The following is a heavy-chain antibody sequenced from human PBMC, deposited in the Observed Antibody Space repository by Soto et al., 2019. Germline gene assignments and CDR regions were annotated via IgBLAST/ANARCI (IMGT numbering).Heavy chain of an antibody. CDR3: ARGGENFDY. CDR2: ISTFNGNT. V-gene: IGHV1-18*01. J-gene: IGHJ4*02. D-gene: IGHD3-10*01. CDR1: GYTFITYG. Sequence: GASVKVSCKASGYTFITYGLSWVRQAPGQGLEWMGWISTFNGNTNYAQKFQGRVTMTTDTSTSTAYMELRSLGSDDTAVCYCARGGENFDYWGQGALVTVSS.